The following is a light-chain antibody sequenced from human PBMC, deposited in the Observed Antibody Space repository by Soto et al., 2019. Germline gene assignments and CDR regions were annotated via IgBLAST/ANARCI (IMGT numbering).Light chain of an antibody. V-gene: IGKV3-20*01. J-gene: IGKJ4*02. CDR1: QTVSSNY. CDR3: QQYAGSPLT. Sequence: EIVLTQSPGTLSLSPGESATLSCRASQTVSSNYLAWYQQKSGQAPRLLIYGASSRATGIPDRFSGSGAGTDVTLTINRREPEDFAVYYCQQYAGSPLTFGDGTKVEIK. CDR2: GAS.